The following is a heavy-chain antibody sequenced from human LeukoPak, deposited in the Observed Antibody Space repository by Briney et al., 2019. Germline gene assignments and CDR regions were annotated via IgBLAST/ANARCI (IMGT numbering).Heavy chain of an antibody. Sequence: PGGSLRLSCAASGFXFSTYAMTWVRQAPEKGLQWVSTISTSGRATYYADSVEGRFTISRDNSKNTLYLQMNSLRADDTAVYYCAKARGSSVYEQFDYWGQGTQVTVSP. V-gene: IGHV3-23*01. CDR2: ISTSGRAT. CDR1: GFXFSTYA. J-gene: IGHJ4*02. CDR3: AKARGSSVYEQFDY. D-gene: IGHD5/OR15-5a*01.